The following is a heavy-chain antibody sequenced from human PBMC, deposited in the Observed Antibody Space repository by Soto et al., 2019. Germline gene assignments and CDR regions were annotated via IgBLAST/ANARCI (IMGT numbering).Heavy chain of an antibody. CDR3: ARGRYADSY. CDR2: IDSTSGHT. D-gene: IGHD2-2*01. CDR1: GFVFSDYY. Sequence: GGSLRLSCAASGFVFSDYYMSWIRQAPGKGLEWVSYIDSTSGHTAYADSVKGRFTISRDNAKKSLFLQMNSLRAEDTAVYYCARGRYADSYWGQGA. V-gene: IGHV3-11*05. J-gene: IGHJ4*02.